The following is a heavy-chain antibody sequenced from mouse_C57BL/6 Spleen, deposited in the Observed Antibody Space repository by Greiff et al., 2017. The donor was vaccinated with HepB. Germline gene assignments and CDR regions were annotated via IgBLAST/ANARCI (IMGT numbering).Heavy chain of an antibody. V-gene: IGHV1-4*01. J-gene: IGHJ2*01. CDR1: GYTFTSYT. CDR2: INPSSGYT. CDR3: ARGDSAALDY. Sequence: VQLQQSGAELARPGASVKMSCKASGYTFTSYTMHWVKQRPGQGLEWIGYINPSSGYTKYNQKFKDKATLTADKSSSTAYMQLSSLTSEDSAVYYCARGDSAALDYWGQGTTLTVSS. D-gene: IGHD3-3*01.